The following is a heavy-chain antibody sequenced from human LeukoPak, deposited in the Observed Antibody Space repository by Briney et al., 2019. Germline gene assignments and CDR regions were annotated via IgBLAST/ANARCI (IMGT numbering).Heavy chain of an antibody. Sequence: GESLKISCKGSGYSFTSYWISWVRQMPGKGLEWMGRIDPSDSYTNYSPSFQGHVTISADKSISTAYLQWSSLKASDTAMYYCASTSGSYYPLDAFDIWGQGTMVTVFS. CDR3: ASTSGSYYPLDAFDI. V-gene: IGHV5-10-1*01. CDR1: GYSFTSYW. J-gene: IGHJ3*02. D-gene: IGHD3-10*01. CDR2: IDPSDSYT.